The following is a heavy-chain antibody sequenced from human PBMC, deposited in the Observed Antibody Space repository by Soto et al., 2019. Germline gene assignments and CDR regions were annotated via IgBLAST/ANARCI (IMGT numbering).Heavy chain of an antibody. J-gene: IGHJ4*02. V-gene: IGHV3-11*01. CDR1: GFTFSDYY. Sequence: GSLRLSCAASGFTFSDYYMSWIRQAPGKGLEWVSYISSSGSTIYYADSVKGRFTISRDNAKNSVYLQMNSLRAEDTAVYYCARNARSSSGLGFVYYFDYWGQGTLVTVSS. D-gene: IGHD1-1*01. CDR2: ISSSGSTI. CDR3: ARNARSSSGLGFVYYFDY.